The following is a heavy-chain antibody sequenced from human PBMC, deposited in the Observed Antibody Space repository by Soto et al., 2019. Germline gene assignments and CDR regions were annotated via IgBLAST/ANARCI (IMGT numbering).Heavy chain of an antibody. V-gene: IGHV1-2*04. J-gene: IGHJ2*01. Sequence: QVQLVQSGAEVKKPGASVKVSCKASGYTFTGYYMHWVRQAPGQGLEWMGWINPNSGGTNYAQKFQGWVTMTRDTSISTAYMELSRLRSDDTAVYYCARAHGISSSTRSGSPWYFDLWGRGTLVTVSS. CDR1: GYTFTGYY. CDR3: ARAHGISSSTRSGSPWYFDL. D-gene: IGHD2-2*01. CDR2: INPNSGGT.